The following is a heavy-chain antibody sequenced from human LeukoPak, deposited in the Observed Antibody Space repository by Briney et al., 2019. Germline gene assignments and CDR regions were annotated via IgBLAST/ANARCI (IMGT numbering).Heavy chain of an antibody. D-gene: IGHD6-6*01. CDR1: GGSISSYY. Sequence: PSETLSLTCTVSGGSISSYYWSWIRQPPGKGLEWIGEINHSGSTNYNPSLKSRVTISVDTSKNQFSLKLSSVTAADTAVYYCARGQVVRSIAARRKSGPAEYFQHWGQGTLVTVSS. CDR3: ARGQVVRSIAARRKSGPAEYFQH. J-gene: IGHJ1*01. V-gene: IGHV4-34*01. CDR2: INHSGST.